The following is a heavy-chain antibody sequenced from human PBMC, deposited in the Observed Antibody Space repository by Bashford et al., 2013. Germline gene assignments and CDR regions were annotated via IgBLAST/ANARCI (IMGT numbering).Heavy chain of an antibody. CDR2: ISGSGDNT. Sequence: VRQAPGKGLEWVSTISGSGDNTYYADSVKGRFTISRDNSKNTLYLQLNSLRAEDTAVYYCAKDNRVGTATPLSDYWGQGTLVTVSS. V-gene: IGHV3-23*01. D-gene: IGHD2-15*01. CDR3: AKDNRVGTATPLSDY. J-gene: IGHJ4*02.